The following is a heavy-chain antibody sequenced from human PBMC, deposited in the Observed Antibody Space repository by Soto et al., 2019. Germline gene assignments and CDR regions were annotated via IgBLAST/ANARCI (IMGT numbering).Heavy chain of an antibody. J-gene: IGHJ4*02. CDR2: ISYNGGNI. V-gene: IGHV3-30-3*01. CDR1: GFTFSSFT. D-gene: IGHD3-16*01. Sequence: GGSLRLSCAASGFTFSSFTMHWVRQTPGKGLEWVALISYNGGNIYYIDSVKGRFTISRDNSENALYLQMNSLRAEDTAVYYCAREPYDGYNDNTFDYWGQGTLVTVSS. CDR3: AREPYDGYNDNTFDY.